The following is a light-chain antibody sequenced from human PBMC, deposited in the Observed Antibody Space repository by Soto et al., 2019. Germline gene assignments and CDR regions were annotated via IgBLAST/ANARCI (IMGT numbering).Light chain of an antibody. CDR2: AAS. Sequence: DIQMTQSPSSLSASVRDSVTITCRASQNIRNYLNWYQQKPGRAPKILIYAASSLQSGVPSRFSGGGSGTDFTLTITSLQPEDFATYYCQQSYNAPRTFGQGTKVDI. CDR3: QQSYNAPRT. V-gene: IGKV1-39*01. J-gene: IGKJ2*01. CDR1: QNIRNY.